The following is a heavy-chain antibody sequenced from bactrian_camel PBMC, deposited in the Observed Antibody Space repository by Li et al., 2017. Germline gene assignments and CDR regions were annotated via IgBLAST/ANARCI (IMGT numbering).Heavy chain of an antibody. Sequence: QVQLVESGGGSVQAGGSLRLSCATSGYSVSIDCMAWFRQAPGKEREEVATIGSAGSTSYADSVKGRFTISKDNAENILYLQMNSLKPEDTAMYYCAVGAASWWMNGGRWMNGGSWSSQRYWGQGTQVTVS. CDR1: GYSVSIDC. V-gene: IGHV3S53*01. CDR3: AVGAASWWMNGGRWMNGGSWSSQRY. D-gene: IGHD6*01. J-gene: IGHJ4*01. CDR2: IGSAGST.